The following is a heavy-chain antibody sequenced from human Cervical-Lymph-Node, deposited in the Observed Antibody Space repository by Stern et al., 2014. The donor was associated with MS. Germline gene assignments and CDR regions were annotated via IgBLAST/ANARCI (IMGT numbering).Heavy chain of an antibody. CDR1: GFTFSSHV. V-gene: IGHV3-33*01. CDR2: IWHDASNK. J-gene: IGHJ4*02. CDR3: ARVKSGNYFDY. D-gene: IGHD1-26*01. Sequence: VQLEESGGGVVQPGRSLRLSCAASGFTFSSHVMYWVRQAPGKGLEWVAGIWHDASNKYYADSVKGRFTISRDNSKNTLYLQMNSLRAEDTALYYCARVKSGNYFDYWGQGTLVTVSS.